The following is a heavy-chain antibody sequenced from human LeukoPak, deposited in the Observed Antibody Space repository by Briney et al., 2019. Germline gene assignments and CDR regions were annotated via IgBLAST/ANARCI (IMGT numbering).Heavy chain of an antibody. CDR2: INQDGSGK. Sequence: GGSLRLSCAAFGFTFNNYWMSWVRQAPGKGLEWVANINQDGSGKYYVDSVKGRFTISRDNAKNSLYLQMNSLRAEDTAVYFCAKASIAGAIGVLDYRGQGTLVTVSS. D-gene: IGHD1-26*01. CDR3: AKASIAGAIGVLDY. CDR1: GFTFNNYW. J-gene: IGHJ4*02. V-gene: IGHV3-7*01.